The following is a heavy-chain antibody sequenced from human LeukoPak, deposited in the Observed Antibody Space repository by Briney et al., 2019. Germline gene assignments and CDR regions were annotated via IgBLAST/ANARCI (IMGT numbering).Heavy chain of an antibody. CDR1: GFTFSSYA. J-gene: IGHJ4*02. CDR2: ISYDGSNK. D-gene: IGHD3-3*01. Sequence: PGGSLRLSCAASGFTFSSYAMHWVRQAPGKGLEWVAVISYDGSNKYYADSVKGRFTISRDNSKNTLYLQMNSLRAEDTAVYYCARDLRLRFGYWGQGTLVTVSS. CDR3: ARDLRLRFGY. V-gene: IGHV3-30-3*01.